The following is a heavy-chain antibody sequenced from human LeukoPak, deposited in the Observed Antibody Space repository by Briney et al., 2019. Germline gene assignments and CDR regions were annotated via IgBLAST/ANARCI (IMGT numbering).Heavy chain of an antibody. D-gene: IGHD2-8*01. J-gene: IGHJ4*02. CDR3: ARGHRYCTNGVCYDYFDY. Sequence: SETLSLTCAVYGGSFSGYYWSWIRLPPGKGLEWIGEINHSGSTNYNPSLKSRVTISVDTSKNQFSLKLSSVTAADTAVYYCARGHRYCTNGVCYDYFDYWGQGTLVTVSS. CDR2: INHSGST. CDR1: GGSFSGYY. V-gene: IGHV4-34*01.